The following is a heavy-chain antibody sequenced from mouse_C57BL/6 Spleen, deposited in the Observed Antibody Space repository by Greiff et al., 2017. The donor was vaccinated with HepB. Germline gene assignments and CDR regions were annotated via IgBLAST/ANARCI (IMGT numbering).Heavy chain of an antibody. J-gene: IGHJ1*03. Sequence: QVQLQQPGAELVKPGASVKMSCKASGYTFTSYWITWVKQRPGQGLEWIGDIYPGSGSTNYNEKFKSKATLTVDTSSSTAYMQLSSLTSEDSAVYYCARSFYDGYYDWDVDVWGTGTTVTVSS. CDR3: ARSFYDGYYDWDVDV. CDR1: GYTFTSYW. V-gene: IGHV1-55*01. CDR2: IYPGSGST. D-gene: IGHD2-3*01.